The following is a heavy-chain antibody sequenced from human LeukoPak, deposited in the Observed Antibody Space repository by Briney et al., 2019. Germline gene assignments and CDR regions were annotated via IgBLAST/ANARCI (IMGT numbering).Heavy chain of an antibody. V-gene: IGHV1-46*01. CDR2: INPSGGST. Sequence: ASVKVSCKASGYTFTSYYMHWVRQAPGQGLEWMGIINPSGGSTSYAQKFQGRVTMTRDTSTSTVYMELSSLRSEDTAVYYCARDIGRWLQFHYSDYWGQGTLVTVSS. CDR1: GYTFTSYY. J-gene: IGHJ4*02. D-gene: IGHD5-24*01. CDR3: ARDIGRWLQFHYSDY.